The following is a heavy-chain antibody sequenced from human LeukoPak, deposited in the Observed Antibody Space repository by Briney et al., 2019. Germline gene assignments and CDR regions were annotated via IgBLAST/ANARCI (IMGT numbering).Heavy chain of an antibody. CDR3: ARGSPLYGMDV. V-gene: IGHV4-59*01. J-gene: IGHJ6*02. CDR2: IYYSGST. Sequence: SETLSLTCTVSGGSISSYYWSWIRQPPGKGLEWIGYIYYSGSTNYNPSLKSRVTISVDTSKNQLSLKLSSVTAADTAVYYCARGSPLYGMDVWGQGTTVTVSS. CDR1: GGSISSYY.